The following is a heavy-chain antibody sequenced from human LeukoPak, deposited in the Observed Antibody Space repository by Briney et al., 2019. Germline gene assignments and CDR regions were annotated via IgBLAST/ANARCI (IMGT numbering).Heavy chain of an antibody. V-gene: IGHV3-23*01. D-gene: IGHD6-19*01. J-gene: IGHJ5*02. CDR2: ISGSGGNT. Sequence: TGGSLRLSCAASGFTFSSYAMSWVRQAPGKGLEWVSAISGSGGNTYYADSVKGRFTISRDNSKNMLYLQMNSLRAEDTAVYYCAKRGISGWTKASWFDPWGQGTLVTVSS. CDR1: GFTFSSYA. CDR3: AKRGISGWTKASWFDP.